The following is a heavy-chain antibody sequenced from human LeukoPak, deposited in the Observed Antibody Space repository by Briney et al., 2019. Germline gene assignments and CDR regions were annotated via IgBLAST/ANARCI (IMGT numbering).Heavy chain of an antibody. D-gene: IGHD1-1*01. V-gene: IGHV4-34*01. CDR2: INHSGST. CDR1: GGSFSGYY. J-gene: IGHJ4*02. Sequence: SETLSLTYAAYGGSFSGYYWSWIRQPPGKGLEWIGEINHSGSTNYNPSLKSRVTISVDTSKNQFSLKLSSVTAADTAVYYCARGRVRLDYWGQGTLVTVSS. CDR3: ARGRVRLDY.